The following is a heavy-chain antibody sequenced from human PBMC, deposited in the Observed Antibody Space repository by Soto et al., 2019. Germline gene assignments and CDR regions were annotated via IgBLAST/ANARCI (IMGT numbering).Heavy chain of an antibody. CDR3: ARNGTYSSSLSQYSGMDA. Sequence: QVQLVQSGAEVKEPGSSVRVSCKASGGTFDNFIMNWVRQTPGQGLEWMGGIVPMLGTPTYAEKFKGRVTISANGSTSTMYMEVTSLRSEDTAIYYCARNGTYSSSLSQYSGMDAWGQGTTVTVSS. J-gene: IGHJ6*02. CDR2: IVPMLGTP. V-gene: IGHV1-69*01. CDR1: GGTFDNFI. D-gene: IGHD1-26*01.